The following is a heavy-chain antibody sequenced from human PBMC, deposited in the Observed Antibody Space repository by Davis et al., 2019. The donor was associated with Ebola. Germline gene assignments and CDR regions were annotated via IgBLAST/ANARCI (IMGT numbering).Heavy chain of an antibody. CDR2: ISSSSSYI. CDR3: AKRPRYQLLLTAFDI. Sequence: GESLKISCAASGFTFSSYSMNWVRQAPGKGLEWVSSISSSSSYIYYADSVKGRFTISRDNSKNTLYLQMNSLRAEDTAVYYCAKRPRYQLLLTAFDIWGQGTMVTVSS. D-gene: IGHD2-2*01. V-gene: IGHV3-21*04. J-gene: IGHJ3*02. CDR1: GFTFSSYS.